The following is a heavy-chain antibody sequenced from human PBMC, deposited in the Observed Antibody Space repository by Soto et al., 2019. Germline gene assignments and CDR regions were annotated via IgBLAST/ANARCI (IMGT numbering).Heavy chain of an antibody. CDR1: GFTFSSYD. J-gene: IGHJ4*02. D-gene: IGHD2-2*01. V-gene: IGHV3-30-3*01. Sequence: SLSLSCAASGFTFSSYDMYGVRQAPGKGLEWLAVISYDGSKKYYADSGEGRVTISRDNSKNTVDLQMNSLRAEDTSAYYCARGPSSLTRFDYWGQGTLVTVSS. CDR3: ARGPSSLTRFDY. CDR2: ISYDGSKK.